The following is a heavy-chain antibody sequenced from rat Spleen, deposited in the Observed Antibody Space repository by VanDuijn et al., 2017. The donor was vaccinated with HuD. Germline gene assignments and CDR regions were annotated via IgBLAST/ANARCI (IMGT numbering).Heavy chain of an antibody. Sequence: EVQLVESGGGLVQPGRSLKLSCVASGFTFSIYWMTWIRQAPGKGLEWVASITNTGDSTYYPDSVKGRFTISRDNAKSTLYLQMNSLRSEYTATYYCTRKGDIRASYIMDAWGQGTSVTVSS. D-gene: IGHD1-5*01. V-gene: IGHV5-31*01. CDR1: GFTFSIYW. J-gene: IGHJ4*01. CDR2: ITNTGDST. CDR3: TRKGDIRASYIMDA.